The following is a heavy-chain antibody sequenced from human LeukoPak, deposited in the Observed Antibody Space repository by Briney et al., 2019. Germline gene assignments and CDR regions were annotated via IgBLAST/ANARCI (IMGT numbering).Heavy chain of an antibody. Sequence: PGGSLRLSCAASGFTFSSYGMHWVRQAPGKGLEWVAVIWYDGSNKYYADSVKGRFTISRDNSKNTLYLQMNSLRAEDTAVYYCAKAPLRGQWLVFYFDYWGQGTLVTVSS. CDR2: IWYDGSNK. D-gene: IGHD6-19*01. CDR1: GFTFSSYG. V-gene: IGHV3-33*06. CDR3: AKAPLRGQWLVFYFDY. J-gene: IGHJ4*02.